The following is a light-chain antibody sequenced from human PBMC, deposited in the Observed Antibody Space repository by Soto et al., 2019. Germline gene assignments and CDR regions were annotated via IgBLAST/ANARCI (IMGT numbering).Light chain of an antibody. V-gene: IGLV3-21*04. CDR1: NIGSKS. CDR3: QVWDSSSDHSV. CDR2: YDS. J-gene: IGLJ2*01. Sequence: SYELIQPPSVSVAPGKTARITCGGNNIGSKSVHWYQQKPGQAPVLVIYYDSDRPSGIPERFSGSNSGNTATLTISRVEAGDEADYYCQVWDSSSDHSVFGGGTKLTVL.